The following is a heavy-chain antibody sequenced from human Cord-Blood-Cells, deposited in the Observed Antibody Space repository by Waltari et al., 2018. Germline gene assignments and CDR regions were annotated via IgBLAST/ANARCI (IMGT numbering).Heavy chain of an antibody. CDR3: ARLSRGHDY. V-gene: IGHV4-34*01. CDR1: GGSFSGYY. J-gene: IGHJ4*02. CDR2: INHSGST. Sequence: QVQLQQWGAGLLKPSETLSLTCAVYGGSFSGYYWSWIRQPPGKGLEWIGEINHSGSTNYNPSLKSRVTRPVDTSKNQLSLKLSSVTAADTAVYYCARLSRGHDYWGQGTLVTVSS. D-gene: IGHD3-10*01.